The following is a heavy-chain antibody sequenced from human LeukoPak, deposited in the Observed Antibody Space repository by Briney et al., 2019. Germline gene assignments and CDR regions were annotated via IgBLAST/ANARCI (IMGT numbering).Heavy chain of an antibody. CDR3: ARDQKYYDILTGYYPNTVGAFDI. Sequence: SETLSLTCTVSGGSISSYYWSWIRQPPGKGLEWIGYIYYSGSTNYNPSLKSRVTISVDTSKNQFSLKLSSVTAADTAVYYCARDQKYYDILTGYYPNTVGAFDIWGQGTMVTVSS. D-gene: IGHD3-9*01. CDR2: IYYSGST. V-gene: IGHV4-59*01. J-gene: IGHJ3*02. CDR1: GGSISSYY.